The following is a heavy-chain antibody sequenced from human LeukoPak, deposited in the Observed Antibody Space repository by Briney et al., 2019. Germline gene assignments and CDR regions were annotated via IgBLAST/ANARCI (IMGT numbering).Heavy chain of an antibody. Sequence: PGGSLRLSCAASGFTFSSYSMHWVRQAPGKGLEWVAVISYDGSYKFYADSVKGRFTISRDNSENTLYLQMNNLRTDDTAVHYCARAYTTSSFDAFDIWGQGTMVTVSS. CDR2: ISYDGSYK. CDR1: GFTFSSYS. D-gene: IGHD6-6*01. CDR3: ARAYTTSSFDAFDI. J-gene: IGHJ3*02. V-gene: IGHV3-30*04.